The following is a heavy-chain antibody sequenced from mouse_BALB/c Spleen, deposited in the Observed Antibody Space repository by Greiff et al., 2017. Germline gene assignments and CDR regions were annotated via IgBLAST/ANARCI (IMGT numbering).Heavy chain of an antibody. V-gene: IGHV5-6-3*01. CDR1: GFTFSSYG. CDR2: INSNGGST. CDR3: ARERGTTGVYAMDY. Sequence: EVQGVESGGGLVQPGGSLKLSCAASGFTFSSYGMSWVRQTPDKRLELVATINSNGGSTYYPDSVKGRFTISRDNAKNTLYLQMSSLKSEDTAMYYCARERGTTGVYAMDYWGQGTSVTVSS. D-gene: IGHD2-14*01. J-gene: IGHJ4*01.